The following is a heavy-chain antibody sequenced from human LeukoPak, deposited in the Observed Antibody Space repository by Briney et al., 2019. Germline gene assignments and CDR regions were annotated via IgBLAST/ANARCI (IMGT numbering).Heavy chain of an antibody. CDR2: RYYRSKWYN. CDR1: VDSVCSNSAA. D-gene: IGHD4-17*01. Sequence: LSQSLSLTCAMSVDSVCSNSAAWNWIRQSPSRGLEWLGRRYYRSKWYNDSAVSVKSRITINPDTSKNQFSLKLSSVTAADTAVYYCARDRHYGGNRGHDYWGQGTLVTVSS. CDR3: ARDRHYGGNRGHDY. J-gene: IGHJ4*02. V-gene: IGHV6-1*01.